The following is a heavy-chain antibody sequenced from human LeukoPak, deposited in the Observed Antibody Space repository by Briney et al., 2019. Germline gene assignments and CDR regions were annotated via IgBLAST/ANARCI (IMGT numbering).Heavy chain of an antibody. CDR3: ARDTDYDITAFFDY. J-gene: IGHJ4*02. V-gene: IGHV3-7*01. D-gene: IGHD3-9*01. CDR1: GFTFSSYW. Sequence: GGSLRLSCAASGFTFSSYWMSWVRQAPGKGLEWVANIKQDGSEKYYVDSVKGRFTISRDNAKNSLYLQMNSLRAEDTAVYYCARDTDYDITAFFDYWGQGTLVTVSS. CDR2: IKQDGSEK.